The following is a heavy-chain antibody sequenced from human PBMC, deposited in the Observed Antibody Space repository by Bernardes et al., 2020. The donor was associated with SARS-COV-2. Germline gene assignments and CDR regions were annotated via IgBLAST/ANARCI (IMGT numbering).Heavy chain of an antibody. V-gene: IGHV3-66*01. J-gene: IGHJ4*02. CDR3: ARYHGYSSGWYYHFDY. CDR1: GFTVSSNY. Sequence: GSLSLSCAASGFTVSSNYMSWVRQAPGKGLEWVSVIYSGGSTYYADSVKGRFTISRDNSKNTLYLQMNSLRAEDTAVYYCARYHGYSSGWYYHFDYWGQGTLVTVSS. D-gene: IGHD6-19*01. CDR2: IYSGGST.